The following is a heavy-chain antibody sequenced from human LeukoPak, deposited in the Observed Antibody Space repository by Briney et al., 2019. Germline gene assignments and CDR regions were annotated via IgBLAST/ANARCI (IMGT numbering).Heavy chain of an antibody. CDR1: GYSFTSYW. V-gene: IGHV5-51*01. J-gene: IGHJ4*01. CDR2: IYPGDSDT. D-gene: IGHD6-19*01. CDR3: ARRDNSGWGSFDY. Sequence: GESLKISCKGSGYSFTSYWIGWVRQMPGKGLEWTGTIYPGDSDTRNSPSFQGHVTISADESINTAYLQWSSLKASDTAMYFCARRDNSGWGSFDYWGQGTLVTVSS.